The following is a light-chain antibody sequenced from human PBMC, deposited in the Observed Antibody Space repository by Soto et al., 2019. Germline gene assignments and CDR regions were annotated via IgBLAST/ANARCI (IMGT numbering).Light chain of an antibody. CDR1: QSIYEK. V-gene: IGKV3-15*01. CDR3: QQYNRWPLT. J-gene: IGKJ4*01. Sequence: EIVMTQSPATLSVSPGEGVTLSCRASQSIYEKLAWYQQKPGQTPRLVIYDASTRATGTPGSFSGSVSGTEFTLTISSLQSEDFAVYYCQQYNRWPLTFGGGTKVEI. CDR2: DAS.